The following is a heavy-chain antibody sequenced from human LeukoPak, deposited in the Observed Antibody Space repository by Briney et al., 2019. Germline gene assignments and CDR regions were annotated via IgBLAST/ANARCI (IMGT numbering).Heavy chain of an antibody. J-gene: IGHJ6*02. CDR3: ARGRYCSSTSCYRDYYYGMDV. Sequence: SVKVSCKASGGTFSSCAISWVRQAPGQGLEWMGRIIPIFGIANYAQKFQGRVTITADKSTSTAYMELSSLRSEDTAVYYCARGRYCSSTSCYRDYYYGMDVWGQGTTVTVSS. V-gene: IGHV1-69*04. D-gene: IGHD2-2*02. CDR1: GGTFSSCA. CDR2: IIPIFGIA.